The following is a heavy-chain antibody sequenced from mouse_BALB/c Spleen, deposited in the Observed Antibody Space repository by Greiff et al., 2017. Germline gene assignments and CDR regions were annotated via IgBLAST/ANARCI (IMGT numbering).Heavy chain of an antibody. V-gene: IGHV5-9-3*01. CDR2: ISSGGSYT. J-gene: IGHJ1*01. Sequence: DVKLVESGGGLVKPGGSLKLSCAASGFTFSSYAMSWVRQTPEKRLEWVATISSGGSYTYYPDSVKGRFTISRDNAKNTLYLQMSSLRSEDTAMYYCARHVTVVAPDWYFDVWGAGTTVTVSS. CDR3: ARHVTVVAPDWYFDV. D-gene: IGHD1-1*01. CDR1: GFTFSSYA.